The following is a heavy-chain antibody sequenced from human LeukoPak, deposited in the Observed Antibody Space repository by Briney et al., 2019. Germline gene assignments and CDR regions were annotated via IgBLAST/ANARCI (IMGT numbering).Heavy chain of an antibody. V-gene: IGHV3-23*01. J-gene: IGHJ3*02. CDR2: ISGSGGST. Sequence: GGSLRLSCAASGFTFNSYAMTWVRQAPGKGLEWVSDISGSGGSTSYADSVKGRFTISRDNSQNTLYLQMNSLRAEDTAVYYCARDGYSSGRAFDIWGQGTMVTVSS. D-gene: IGHD6-19*01. CDR1: GFTFNSYA. CDR3: ARDGYSSGRAFDI.